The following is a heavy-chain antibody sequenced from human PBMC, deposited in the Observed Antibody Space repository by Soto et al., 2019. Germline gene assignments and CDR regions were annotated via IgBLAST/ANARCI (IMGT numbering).Heavy chain of an antibody. CDR3: ARFRRRLRWIFSCDY. J-gene: IGHJ4*02. V-gene: IGHV4-34*01. Sequence: QVQLQQWGAGLLKPSETLSLTCAVYGGSFSGYYCSWIRQPPGTGLEWIGESNHSGSTNYNPSLKSRVTISVYTSKNQFSLKLSSVTAADTAVYYCARFRRRLRWIFSCDYWGQVTLVTVA. CDR1: GGSFSGYY. D-gene: IGHD4-17*01. CDR2: SNHSGST.